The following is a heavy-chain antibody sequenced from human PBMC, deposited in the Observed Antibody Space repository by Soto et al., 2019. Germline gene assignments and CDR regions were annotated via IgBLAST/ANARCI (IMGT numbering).Heavy chain of an antibody. CDR3: ARNYGDAYFDY. CDR2: IYYSGST. V-gene: IGHV4-30-4*01. Sequence: SETLSLTCTVSGGSISSGDDFWTWIRQPPGKGLEWIGYIYYSGSTYYNPSLKSRVTMSVDTSKNQFSLKLSSVTAADTAVYYCARNYGDAYFDYWGQGTLVTVSS. CDR1: GGSISSGDDF. D-gene: IGHD4-17*01. J-gene: IGHJ4*02.